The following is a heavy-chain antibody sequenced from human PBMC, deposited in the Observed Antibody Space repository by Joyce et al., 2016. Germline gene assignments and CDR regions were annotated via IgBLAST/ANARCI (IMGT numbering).Heavy chain of an antibody. D-gene: IGHD3-10*01. CDR1: GFTFRSYA. V-gene: IGHV3-30*04. J-gene: IGHJ6*02. CDR2: ISYHGTNK. Sequence: QVQLVESGGGVVQPGRSLRLSCAASGFTFRSYAMHWVRQVLGKGLEWVALISYHGTNKYHAESVKGRFTISRDNSKNTLYLQMDSLRGDDTAVYYCARVQVPGIDFHYYGMDVWGQGTTVTVSS. CDR3: ARVQVPGIDFHYYGMDV.